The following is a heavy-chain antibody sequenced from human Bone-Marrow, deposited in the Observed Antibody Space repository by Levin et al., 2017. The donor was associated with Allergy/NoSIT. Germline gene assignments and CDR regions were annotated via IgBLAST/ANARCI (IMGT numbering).Heavy chain of an antibody. J-gene: IGHJ4*02. CDR3: AKDDDAGWLPSFDD. Sequence: GGSLRLSCAASGFTFSIHGMSWVRQAPGKGLEWVAGFSGQSGSAFYADSVKGRFTLSRDNSMNTLYLQMNSLGVEDTAIYYCAKDDDAGWLPSFDDWGQGTLVTVSS. V-gene: IGHV3-23*01. CDR2: FSGQSGSA. D-gene: IGHD6-19*01. CDR1: GFTFSIHG.